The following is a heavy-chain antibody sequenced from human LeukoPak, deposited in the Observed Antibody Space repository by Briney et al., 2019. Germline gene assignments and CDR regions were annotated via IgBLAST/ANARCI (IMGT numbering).Heavy chain of an antibody. Sequence: PGGSLRLSCAASGFVFGDYGMHWVRQAPGKGLEWVTMVRNDGSDKHYADSVKGRFTISRDNSKNTLYLQMNSLRPEDTAVYYCAKHYYGSGSQKYYFDYWGQGTLVTVSS. CDR2: VRNDGSDK. V-gene: IGHV3-30*02. J-gene: IGHJ4*02. D-gene: IGHD3-10*01. CDR1: GFVFGDYG. CDR3: AKHYYGSGSQKYYFDY.